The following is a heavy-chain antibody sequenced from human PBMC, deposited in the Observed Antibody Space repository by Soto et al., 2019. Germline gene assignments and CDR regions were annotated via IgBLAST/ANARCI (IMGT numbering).Heavy chain of an antibody. Sequence: GGSLRLSCEGSGFTFRGYAMSWVRQAPGKGLEWVSAISGSGGSTYYADSVKGRFTISRDNSKNTLYLQMNSLRAEDTAVYYCAKDRGYSYGYDYMDVWGKGTTVTVSS. J-gene: IGHJ6*03. CDR1: GFTFRGYA. V-gene: IGHV3-23*01. CDR2: ISGSGGST. D-gene: IGHD5-18*01. CDR3: AKDRGYSYGYDYMDV.